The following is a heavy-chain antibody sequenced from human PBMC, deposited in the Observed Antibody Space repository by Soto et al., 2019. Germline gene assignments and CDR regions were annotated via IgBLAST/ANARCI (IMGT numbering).Heavy chain of an antibody. J-gene: IGHJ4*02. V-gene: IGHV1-8*01. CDR3: ARYQEAAAFND. D-gene: IGHD6-25*01. CDR2: MTPSGYI. CDR1: GFPFTSLD. Sequence: QVQLVQSGAEVRKPGGSVKVSCKASGFPFTSLDINWVRQAPGQGLEWVGYMTPSGYIGFAQKFRGRVSMTRDAFTSTVSMELSSLRSDDTAVYYCARYQEAAAFNDWGQGTLVTVSS.